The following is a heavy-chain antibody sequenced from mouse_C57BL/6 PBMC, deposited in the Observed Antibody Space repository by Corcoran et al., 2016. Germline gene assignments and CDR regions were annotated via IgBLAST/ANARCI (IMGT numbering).Heavy chain of an antibody. CDR1: GYTFTDYY. CDR3: ARKDYGSSYPWYFDV. V-gene: IGHV1-26*01. J-gene: IGHJ1*03. CDR2: INPNNGGT. Sequence: EVQLQQSGTELVKPGASVKISCKASGYTFTDYYMNWVKQSHGKSLEWIGDINPNNGGTSYNQKFKGKATLTVDKSSSTAYMELRSLTSEDSAVYYCARKDYGSSYPWYFDVWGTGTTVTVSS. D-gene: IGHD1-1*01.